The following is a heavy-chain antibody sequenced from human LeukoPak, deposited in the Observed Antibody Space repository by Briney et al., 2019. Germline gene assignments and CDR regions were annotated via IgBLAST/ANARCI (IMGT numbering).Heavy chain of an antibody. V-gene: IGHV4-34*01. CDR2: INHGGST. D-gene: IGHD6-6*01. CDR3: ARRRIAARPLNWFDP. J-gene: IGHJ5*02. CDR1: GASFSGYY. Sequence: SETLSLTCAVYGASFSGYYWSWIRQPPGKGLEWIGEINHGGSTNYNPSLKSRVTISVDTSKNQFSLKLSSVTAADTAVYYCARRRIAARPLNWFDPWGQGTLVTVSS.